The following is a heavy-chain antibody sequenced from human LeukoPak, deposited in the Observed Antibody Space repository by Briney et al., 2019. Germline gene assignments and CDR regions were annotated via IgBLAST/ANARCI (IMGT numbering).Heavy chain of an antibody. D-gene: IGHD3-16*01. CDR1: GYTFTSYG. J-gene: IGHJ4*02. CDR2: LSTDNGDT. CDR3: ARHGGVGPKWDYFDY. V-gene: IGHV1-18*01. Sequence: ASVKVSCKASGYTFTSYGISWVRQAPAQGLEWMGWLSTDNGDTNYAQKLQGRVTMTTDTSMTTAHMELRSLRSDDTVVYYCARHGGVGPKWDYFDYWGPGTLVTVSS.